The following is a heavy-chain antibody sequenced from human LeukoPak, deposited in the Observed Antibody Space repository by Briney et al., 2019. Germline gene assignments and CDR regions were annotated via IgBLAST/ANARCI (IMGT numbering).Heavy chain of an antibody. J-gene: IGHJ3*02. CDR1: GFTFTSYS. CDR3: ARVHSEGYAFDI. V-gene: IGHV3-23*01. Sequence: GGSLRLSCAASGFTFTSYSMNWVHQAPGKGLEWVSAISSSGGGTYYADSVQGRFTISRDNSKNTLYLQMISLGAEDTAVYYCARVHSEGYAFDIWGLGTTVTVSS. CDR2: ISSSGGGT.